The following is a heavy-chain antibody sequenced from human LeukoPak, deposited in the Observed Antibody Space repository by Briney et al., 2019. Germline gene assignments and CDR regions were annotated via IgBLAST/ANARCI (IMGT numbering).Heavy chain of an antibody. CDR2: ISYDGSNK. Sequence: GGSLRLSCAASGFTFSSYWMSWVRQAPGKGLEWVAVISYDGSNKHYADSVKGRFTISRDNSKNTLYLQMNSLRAEDTAVYYCARSLSKSDYYYYGMDVWGQGTTVTVSS. D-gene: IGHD3-9*01. J-gene: IGHJ6*02. CDR3: ARSLSKSDYYYYGMDV. V-gene: IGHV3-30-3*01. CDR1: GFTFSSYW.